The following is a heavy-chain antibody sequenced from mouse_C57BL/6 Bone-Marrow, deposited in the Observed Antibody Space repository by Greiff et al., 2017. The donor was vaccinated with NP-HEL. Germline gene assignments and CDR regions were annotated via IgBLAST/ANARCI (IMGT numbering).Heavy chain of an antibody. CDR1: GYTFTDYY. Sequence: QVQLKESGAELVRPGASVKLSCKASGYTFTDYYINWVKQRPGQGLEWIARIYPGSGNTYYNEKFKGKATLTAEKSSSTAYMQLSSLTSEDSAVYLCAKEGWFAYWGQGTLVTVSA. V-gene: IGHV1-76*01. CDR2: IYPGSGNT. J-gene: IGHJ3*01. CDR3: AKEGWFAY.